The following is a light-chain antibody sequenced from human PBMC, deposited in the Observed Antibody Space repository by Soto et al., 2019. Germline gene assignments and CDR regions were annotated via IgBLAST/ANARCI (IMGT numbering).Light chain of an antibody. CDR1: QSVLYSSNNKNY. J-gene: IGKJ1*01. Sequence: DIVMTQSPDSLAVSLGERATINCKSSQSVLYSSNNKNYLAWYQQKPGQSPKVLIYWASTRESGVPDRFSGSGSGTDFTLTISTPQAEDAAVYYCQQSYSTPRTFGQGTKVEIK. V-gene: IGKV4-1*01. CDR2: WAS. CDR3: QQSYSTPRT.